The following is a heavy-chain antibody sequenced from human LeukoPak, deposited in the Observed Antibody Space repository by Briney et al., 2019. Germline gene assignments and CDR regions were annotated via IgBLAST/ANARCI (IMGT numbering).Heavy chain of an antibody. V-gene: IGHV1-46*01. D-gene: IGHD5-18*01. CDR3: ARVYSYGFLQELNWFDP. CDR1: GYTFTSYY. Sequence: ASVKVSCKASGYTFTSYYMHWVRQAPGQGLEWMGIVHPNSGSTTYAQNSQGRVTVTRDTSTSTVYMELSSLRSEDTAVYYCARVYSYGFLQELNWFDPWGQGTLVTVSS. J-gene: IGHJ5*02. CDR2: VHPNSGST.